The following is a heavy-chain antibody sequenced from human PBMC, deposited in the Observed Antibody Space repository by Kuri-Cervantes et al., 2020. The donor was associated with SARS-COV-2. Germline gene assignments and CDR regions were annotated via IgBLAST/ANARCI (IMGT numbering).Heavy chain of an antibody. V-gene: IGHV3-72*01. J-gene: IGHJ4*02. CDR1: GFTFSEHT. Sequence: GESLKISWAASGFTFSEHTMDWVRQAPGKGLEWVGRIKNKDQGYTTYYAASVKGRFTISRDDSNDSLYLQLNSLKSEDTALYYCSKACPGVSWDFWGQGTLVTVSS. CDR2: IKNKDQGYTT. CDR3: SKACPGVSWDF. D-gene: IGHD2-8*01.